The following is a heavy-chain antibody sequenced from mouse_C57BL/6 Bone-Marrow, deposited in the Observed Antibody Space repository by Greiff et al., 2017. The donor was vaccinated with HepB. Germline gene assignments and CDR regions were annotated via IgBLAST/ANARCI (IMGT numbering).Heavy chain of an antibody. CDR1: GYTFTSYW. CDR3: ARDITTVKGFAY. Sequence: QVQLQQPGAELVRPGSSVKLSCKASGYTFTSYWMHWVKQRPIQGLEWIGNIDPSDSETHYNQKFKDKATLTVDKSSSTAYMQLSSLTSEDSAVYYCARDITTVKGFAYWGQGTLVTVSA. J-gene: IGHJ3*01. D-gene: IGHD1-1*01. CDR2: IDPSDSET. V-gene: IGHV1-52*01.